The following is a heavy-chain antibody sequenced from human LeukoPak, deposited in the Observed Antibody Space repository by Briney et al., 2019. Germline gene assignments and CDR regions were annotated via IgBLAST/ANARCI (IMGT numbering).Heavy chain of an antibody. J-gene: IGHJ6*03. Sequence: GASVKVSCKASGYTFTSYDINWVRQATGQGLEWMGWMNPNSGNTGYAQKFQGRVTMTRNTSISTAYMELSSLRSEDTAVYYCARGGSGSSWYPRGYYCYYMDVWGKGTTVTVSS. CDR2: MNPNSGNT. V-gene: IGHV1-8*01. CDR3: ARGGSGSSWYPRGYYCYYMDV. CDR1: GYTFTSYD. D-gene: IGHD6-13*01.